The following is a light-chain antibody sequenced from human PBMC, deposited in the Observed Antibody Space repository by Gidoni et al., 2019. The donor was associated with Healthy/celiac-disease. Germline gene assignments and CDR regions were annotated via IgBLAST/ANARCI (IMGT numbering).Light chain of an antibody. CDR3: QKSYSTPPLT. V-gene: IGKV1-39*01. CDR2: AAS. CDR1: QSISSH. J-gene: IGKJ4*01. Sequence: DIQMTQSPSSLSASVGDRVTITCRASQSISSHLNWYQQKPGKAPKLLIYAASSLQRGVPSRFSGSGSGKDFTLTISSLQPEDFATYYCQKSYSTPPLTFGGGTKVVIK.